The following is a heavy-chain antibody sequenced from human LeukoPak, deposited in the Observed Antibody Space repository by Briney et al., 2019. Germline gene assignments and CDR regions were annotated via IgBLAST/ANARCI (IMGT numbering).Heavy chain of an antibody. CDR1: GGSFSGYY. D-gene: IGHD5-18*01. J-gene: IGHJ6*02. CDR2: SDHSGST. Sequence: SETLSLTCAVYGGSFSGYYWSWIRQPPEKGLEWLGESDHSGSTNYNPSLKSRVTISVDTSKNQFSLKLSSVTAADTAVYYCARGPSIQLWSDPYYYYGMDVWGQGTTVTVSS. V-gene: IGHV4-34*01. CDR3: ARGPSIQLWSDPYYYYGMDV.